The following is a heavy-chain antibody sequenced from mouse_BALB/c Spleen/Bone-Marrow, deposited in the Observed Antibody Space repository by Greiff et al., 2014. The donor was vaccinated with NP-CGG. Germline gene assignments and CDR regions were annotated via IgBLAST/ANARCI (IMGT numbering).Heavy chain of an antibody. D-gene: IGHD1-2*01. V-gene: IGHV1-7*01. CDR1: GYTFTSYW. Sequence: QVQLQQPGAELAKPGASVKMSCKASGYTFTSYWMHWAKQRPGQVLEWIGYINPSTGYTEYNLKFKDKATLTADKSSSTAYIQLSSLTSEDSAVYYCASPYGYEDYSAMDYWGQGTSVTVSS. CDR2: INPSTGYT. CDR3: ASPYGYEDYSAMDY. J-gene: IGHJ4*01.